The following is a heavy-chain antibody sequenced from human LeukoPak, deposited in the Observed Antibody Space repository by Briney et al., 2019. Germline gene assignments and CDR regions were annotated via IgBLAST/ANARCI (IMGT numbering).Heavy chain of an antibody. V-gene: IGHV4-59*01. CDR2: IYYSGST. J-gene: IGHJ6*02. CDR1: GGSISSYY. Sequence: SETLSLTCTVSGGSISSYYWSWIRQPPGKGLEWIGYIYYSGSTNYNPSLKSRVTISADTSKNQFSLKLSSVTAADTAVYYCARGFWSGYSVVSYYYGMDVWGQGTTVTVSS. D-gene: IGHD3-3*01. CDR3: ARGFWSGYSVVSYYYGMDV.